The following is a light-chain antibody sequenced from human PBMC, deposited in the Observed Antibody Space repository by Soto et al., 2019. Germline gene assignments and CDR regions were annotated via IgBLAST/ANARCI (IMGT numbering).Light chain of an antibody. CDR3: QQYATSAPWT. CDR2: GAS. J-gene: IGKJ1*01. Sequence: EIVLTQSPGTLSLSPGERATLSCRASQSVSSNYLAWYQQKPGQAPRLLIYGASSRATGIPDRFSGSGSGTDFTLTISRLETEDFAVYSCQQYATSAPWTFGQGTKVEIK. V-gene: IGKV3-20*01. CDR1: QSVSSNY.